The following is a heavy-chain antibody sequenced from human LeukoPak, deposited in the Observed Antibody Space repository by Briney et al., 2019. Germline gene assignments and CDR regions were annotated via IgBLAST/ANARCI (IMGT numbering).Heavy chain of an antibody. CDR1: GLSVSSNY. CDR2: IYSGGAT. D-gene: IGHD4-23*01. Sequence: PGGSLRLSCAASGLSVSSNYMTWVRQAPGKGLEWVSVIYSGGATYYADSLKGRFTISRDNSKNTLYLQMNSLRAEDTAVYYCARSSRELRGYAPWEVMPPFDYWGQGTLVTVSS. CDR3: ARSSRELRGYAPWEVMPPFDY. V-gene: IGHV3-66*01. J-gene: IGHJ4*02.